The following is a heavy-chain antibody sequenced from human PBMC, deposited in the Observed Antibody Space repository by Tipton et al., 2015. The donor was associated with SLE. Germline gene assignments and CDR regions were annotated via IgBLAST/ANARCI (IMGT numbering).Heavy chain of an antibody. CDR3: ASDLVEGGWWF. CDR1: GFTFDDYG. CDR2: IKQDGSEK. D-gene: IGHD2-15*01. Sequence: SLRLSCAASGFTFDDYGMSWVRQAPGKGLEWVANIKQDGSEKYYVDSVKGRFTISRDNAKNSLYLQMNSLRAEDTAVYYCASDLVEGGWWFWGQGTLVTVSS. V-gene: IGHV3-7*05. J-gene: IGHJ4*02.